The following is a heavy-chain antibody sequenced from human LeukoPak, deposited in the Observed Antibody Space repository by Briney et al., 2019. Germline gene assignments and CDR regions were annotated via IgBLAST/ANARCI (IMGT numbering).Heavy chain of an antibody. J-gene: IGHJ4*02. CDR1: GGSISGYY. CDR3: VRGYSGYLYNLDY. V-gene: IGHV4-59*08. Sequence: SETLSLTCTVSGGSISGYYWTWIRQPPGKGLEWIGYISYSGSTSSHPSLKSRVTISLDTSKNQFSLKLTSVTAADTAVYYCVRGYSGYLYNLDYWGQGTLVTVSS. CDR2: ISYSGST. D-gene: IGHD5-12*01.